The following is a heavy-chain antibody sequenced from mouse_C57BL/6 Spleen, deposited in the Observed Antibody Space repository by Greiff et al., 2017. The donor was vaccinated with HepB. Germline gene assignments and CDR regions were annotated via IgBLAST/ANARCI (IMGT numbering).Heavy chain of an antibody. D-gene: IGHD2-3*01. V-gene: IGHV7-3*01. CDR1: GFTFTDYY. CDR2: IRNKANGYTT. J-gene: IGHJ2*01. CDR3: ARYKSDGYMYYFDY. Sequence: EVMLVESGGGLVQPGGSLSLSCAASGFTFTDYYMSWVRQPPGKALEWLGFIRNKANGYTTEYSASVKGRFTISRDNSQSILYLQMNALRAEDSATYYCARYKSDGYMYYFDYWGQGTTLTVSS.